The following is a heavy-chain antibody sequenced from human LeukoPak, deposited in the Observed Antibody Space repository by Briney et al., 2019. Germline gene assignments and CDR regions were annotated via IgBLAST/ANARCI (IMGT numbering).Heavy chain of an antibody. CDR1: GYTFTSYD. V-gene: IGHV1-8*01. CDR2: MNPNSGNT. CDR3: ARGRETYYDILTGYYDY. Sequence: ASVKVSCKASGYTFTSYDINWVRQATGQGLEWMGWMNPNSGNTGYAQKFQGRVTTTRNTSISTAYMELSSLRSEDTAVYYCARGRETYYDILTGYYDYWGQGTLVTVSS. D-gene: IGHD3-9*01. J-gene: IGHJ4*02.